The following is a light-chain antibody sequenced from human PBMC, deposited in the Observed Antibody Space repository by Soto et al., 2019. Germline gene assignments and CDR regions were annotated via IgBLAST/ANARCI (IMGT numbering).Light chain of an antibody. CDR1: SNDVGDYNF. CDR3: SSFIRTGPPV. CDR2: KVS. V-gene: IGLV2-14*01. J-gene: IGLJ2*01. Sequence: QSVLTQPASVSGSPGQSITISCTGTSNDVGDYNFVSWYQQHPDKAPKLIIYKVSDRPSGVSDRFSGSKSGNTASLTISGLQAEDEADYYCSSFIRTGPPVFGGGTKLTVL.